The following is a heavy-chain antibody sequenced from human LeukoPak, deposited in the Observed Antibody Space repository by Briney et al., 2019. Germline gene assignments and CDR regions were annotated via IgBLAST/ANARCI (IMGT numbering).Heavy chain of an antibody. Sequence: SVKVSCKASGGTLSSYAIRWVRPAPGQGVEWVGGIIHIFGTTNYAQKFQGRVTITADESTSTVYMELSSLRSEDTAVYYCARPLVLPSEEYYFDYWGQRTPVTVGS. CDR3: ARPLVLPSEEYYFDY. CDR2: IIHIFGTT. V-gene: IGHV1-69*13. D-gene: IGHD2-2*01. CDR1: GGTLSSYA. J-gene: IGHJ4*02.